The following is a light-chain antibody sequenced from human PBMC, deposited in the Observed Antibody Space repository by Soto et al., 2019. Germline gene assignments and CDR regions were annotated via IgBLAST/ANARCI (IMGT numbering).Light chain of an antibody. CDR3: QHYGNSPPSVN. CDR1: HSVSCEY. J-gene: IGKJ1*01. CDR2: GAS. V-gene: IGKV3-20*01. Sequence: IVFTQSPDTLSLSPGDRATLSCRASHSVSCEYLFWYLQKPGQAPRLLIYGASSRATGIPVRFSGSGSGTDFTLTISSLEPEDFAVYYCQHYGNSPPSVNFGQGTKVDIK.